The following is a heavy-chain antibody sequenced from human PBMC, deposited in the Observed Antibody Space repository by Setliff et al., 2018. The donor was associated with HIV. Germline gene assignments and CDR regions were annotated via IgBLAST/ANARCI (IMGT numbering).Heavy chain of an antibody. J-gene: IGHJ4*02. CDR2: IFYTGST. Sequence: LETLSLTCTVYRGSISSTTYFWGWIRQPPGKGLEWFGNIFYTGSTYCNPSLKSRVTISLDTSNRQFSLKLSSVTAADTGVYYCARDRLGSVGSGYSDWGQGTLVTVSS. D-gene: IGHD3-22*01. V-gene: IGHV4-39*07. CDR1: RGSISSTTYF. CDR3: ARDRLGSVGSGYSD.